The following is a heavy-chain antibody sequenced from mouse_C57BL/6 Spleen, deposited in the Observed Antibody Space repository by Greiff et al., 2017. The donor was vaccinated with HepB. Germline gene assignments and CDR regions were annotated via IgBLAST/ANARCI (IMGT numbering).Heavy chain of an antibody. J-gene: IGHJ1*03. CDR2: ISSGSSTI. Sequence: EVMLVESGGGLVKPGGSLKLSCAASGFTFSDYGMHWVRQAPEKGLEWVAYISSGSSTIYYADTVKGRFTISRDNAKNTLFLQMTSLRSEDTAMYYCARAFLPPWYFDVWGTGTTVTVAS. CDR1: GFTFSDYG. CDR3: ARAFLPPWYFDV. D-gene: IGHD2-1*01. V-gene: IGHV5-17*01.